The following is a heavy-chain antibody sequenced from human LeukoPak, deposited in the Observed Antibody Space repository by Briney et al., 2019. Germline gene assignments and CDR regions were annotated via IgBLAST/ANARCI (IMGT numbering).Heavy chain of an antibody. J-gene: IGHJ4*02. CDR3: AKAGCTSTSCYVNC. D-gene: IGHD2-2*01. CDR1: GFTFSSYA. Sequence: GSLRLSCAASGFTFSSYAMSWVRQAPGKGLEWVSVIGGSGGSTYYADSVKGRFTISRDDSKNTLYLQMNSLRAEDTAVYYCAKAGCTSTSCYVNCWGQGTLVTVSS. CDR2: IGGSGGST. V-gene: IGHV3-23*01.